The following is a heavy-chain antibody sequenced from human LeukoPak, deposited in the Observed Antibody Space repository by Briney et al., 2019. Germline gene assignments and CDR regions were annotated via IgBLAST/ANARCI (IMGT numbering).Heavy chain of an antibody. CDR1: GGSISSGSYY. V-gene: IGHV4-31*03. J-gene: IGHJ3*02. D-gene: IGHD6-13*01. Sequence: PSQTLSLTCTVSGGSISSGSYYWSWIRQPPGKGLEWIGYIYYSGSTYYNPSLKSRVTISVDTSKNQFSLKLSSVTAADTAVYYCARGLVKTNRPLIAAAGWGAFDIWGQGTMVTVSS. CDR2: IYYSGST. CDR3: ARGLVKTNRPLIAAAGWGAFDI.